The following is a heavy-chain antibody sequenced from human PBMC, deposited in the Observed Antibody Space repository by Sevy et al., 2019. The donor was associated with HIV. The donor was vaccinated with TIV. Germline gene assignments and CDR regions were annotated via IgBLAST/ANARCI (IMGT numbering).Heavy chain of an antibody. D-gene: IGHD6-6*01. CDR3: ARALLGDSSSSLGY. Sequence: GGSLRLSCAASGFTFSSYWMHWVHQAPGKGLVWVSRTNSDGSSTSYADSVKGRFTISRDNAKNTLYLQMNSPRAEDTAVYYCARALLGDSSSSLGYWGQGTLVTVSS. V-gene: IGHV3-74*01. CDR1: GFTFSSYW. J-gene: IGHJ4*02. CDR2: TNSDGSST.